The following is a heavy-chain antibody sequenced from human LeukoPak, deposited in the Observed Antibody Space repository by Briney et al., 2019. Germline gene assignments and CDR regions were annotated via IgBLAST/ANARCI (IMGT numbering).Heavy chain of an antibody. V-gene: IGHV3-21*01. CDR2: ISSSSSFI. D-gene: IGHD4-23*01. CDR1: GFIVSSNY. J-gene: IGHJ4*02. CDR3: ARTPDYGGNIDY. Sequence: PGGSLRLSCAASGFIVSSNYMTWVRQAPGKGLVWVSSISSSSSFIYYADSVKGRFTISRDNAKNSLYLQMNSLRAEDTAVYYCARTPDYGGNIDYWGQGTLVTVSS.